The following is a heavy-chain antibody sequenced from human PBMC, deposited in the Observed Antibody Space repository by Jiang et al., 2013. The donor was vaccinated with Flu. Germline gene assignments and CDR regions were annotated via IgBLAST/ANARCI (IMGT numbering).Heavy chain of an antibody. Sequence: PGLVKTSETLSLTCSVSGGSISSSSYDWGWIRQPPGKGLEWIGKIYYRGTTYYNPSLKSRVTISVDTSKNQFSLKLTSVTAADTAVYYCARHLQFGGYGDVRRRKRDSNYYYAMDVWGQGTTVTVSS. CDR3: ARHLQFGGYGDVRRRKRDSNYYYAMDV. CDR1: GGSISSSSYD. D-gene: IGHD4-17*01. J-gene: IGHJ6*02. V-gene: IGHV4-39*01. CDR2: IYYRGTT.